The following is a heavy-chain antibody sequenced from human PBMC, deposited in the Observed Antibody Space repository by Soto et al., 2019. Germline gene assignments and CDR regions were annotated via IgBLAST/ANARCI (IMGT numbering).Heavy chain of an antibody. CDR1: GFTFSSYW. Sequence: EVQLVESGGGLVQPGGSLRLSCAASGFTFSSYWMSWVRQAPGKGLEWVANIKQDGSEKYYVDSVKGRFTISRDNAKNPLYLQMNSLRAEDTAVYYCARIGYSSSWYGGGYNWFDPWGQGTLVTVSS. CDR3: ARIGYSSSWYGGGYNWFDP. CDR2: IKQDGSEK. J-gene: IGHJ5*02. D-gene: IGHD6-13*01. V-gene: IGHV3-7*01.